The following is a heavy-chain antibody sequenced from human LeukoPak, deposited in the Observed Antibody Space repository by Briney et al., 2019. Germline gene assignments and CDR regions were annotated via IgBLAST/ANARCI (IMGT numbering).Heavy chain of an antibody. Sequence: SVKVSCKASGGTFSSYAISWVRQAPGQGLEWMGGIIPIFGTANYAQKFRGRVTITTDESTSTAYMELSSLRSEDTAVYYCARGPIAARPDNWFDPWGQGTLVTVSS. J-gene: IGHJ5*02. V-gene: IGHV1-69*05. D-gene: IGHD6-6*01. CDR3: ARGPIAARPDNWFDP. CDR1: GGTFSSYA. CDR2: IIPIFGTA.